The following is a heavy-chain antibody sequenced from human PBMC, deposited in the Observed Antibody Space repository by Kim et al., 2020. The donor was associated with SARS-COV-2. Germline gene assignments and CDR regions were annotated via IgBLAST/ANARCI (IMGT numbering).Heavy chain of an antibody. V-gene: IGHV3-43*01. Sequence: GGSLRLSCAASGFTFDDYTMHWVRQAPGKGLEWVSLISWDGGSTYYADSVKGRFTISRDNSKNSLYLQMNSLRTEDTALYYCAKDIEKYSGYHTTANGMDVWGQGTTVTVSS. D-gene: IGHD5-12*01. CDR2: ISWDGGST. J-gene: IGHJ6*02. CDR1: GFTFDDYT. CDR3: AKDIEKYSGYHTTANGMDV.